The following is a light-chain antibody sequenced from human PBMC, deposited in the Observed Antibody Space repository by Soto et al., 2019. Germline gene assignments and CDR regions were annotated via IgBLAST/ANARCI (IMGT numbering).Light chain of an antibody. CDR3: QQYYSTPFT. J-gene: IGKJ3*01. V-gene: IGKV4-1*01. CDR2: WAS. CDR1: QSVLYSSNNKNY. Sequence: DIVMTQSPESLAVSLGERATINCKSSQSVLYSSNNKNYLAWYQQKPGQPPKLLIYWASTRESGVPDRFSGSGSGTDFTLTISSLQAEDVAVYYSQQYYSTPFTFGPGTKVDIK.